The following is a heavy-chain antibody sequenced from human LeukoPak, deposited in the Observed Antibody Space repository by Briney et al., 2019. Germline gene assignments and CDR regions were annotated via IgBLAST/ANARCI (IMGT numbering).Heavy chain of an antibody. V-gene: IGHV1-69*05. CDR1: GGTFSSYA. CDR3: ARATAMVSGIFDY. CDR2: IIPIFGTA. J-gene: IGHJ4*02. D-gene: IGHD5-18*01. Sequence: ASVKVSCKASGGTFSSYAISWVRQAPGQGLEWMGGIIPIFGTANYAQKFQGRVTITTDESTSTAYMELSSLRSEDTAVYYCARATAMVSGIFDYWGQGTPVTVSS.